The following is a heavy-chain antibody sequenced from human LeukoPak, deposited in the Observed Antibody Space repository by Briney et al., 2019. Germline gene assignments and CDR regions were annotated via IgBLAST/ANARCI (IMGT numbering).Heavy chain of an antibody. D-gene: IGHD1-20*01. Sequence: GGPLSPSCAPSGFTFSAYYRGWFGRAPGRGLEWVSYISSSGSTIYYADSVKGRFTISRDNAKNSLYLQMNSLRAEDTAVYHCARDVLMGVTGYWGQGTLVTVSS. CDR3: ARDVLMGVTGY. CDR1: GFTFSAYY. V-gene: IGHV3-11*04. J-gene: IGHJ4*02. CDR2: ISSSGSTI.